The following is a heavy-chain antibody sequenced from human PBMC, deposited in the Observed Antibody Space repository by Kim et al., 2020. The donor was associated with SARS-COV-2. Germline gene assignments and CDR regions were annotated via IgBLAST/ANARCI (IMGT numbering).Heavy chain of an antibody. CDR2: ISYDGSNK. Sequence: GGSLRLSCAASGFTFSSYGMHWVRQAPGKGLEWVAVISYDGSNKYYADSVKGRFTISRDNSKNTLYLQMNSLRAEDTAVYYCAKERYFDDWGQGTLVTVS. J-gene: IGHJ4*02. D-gene: IGHD1-20*01. CDR1: GFTFSSYG. V-gene: IGHV3-30*18. CDR3: AKERYFDD.